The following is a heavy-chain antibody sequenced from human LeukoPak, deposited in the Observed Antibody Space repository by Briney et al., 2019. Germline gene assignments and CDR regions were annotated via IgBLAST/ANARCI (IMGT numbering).Heavy chain of an antibody. CDR3: ASHAGIAAAGRVFDF. CDR1: GFTFSDYE. Sequence: GGSLRLSCAASGFTFSDYEMNWVRQAPGKGLEWVGRTRNKANSYTTEYAASVKGRFTISRDDSKNSLYLQMNGLKTEDTAVYYCASHAGIAAAGRVFDFWGQGTLVIVSS. D-gene: IGHD6-13*01. CDR2: TRNKANSYTT. J-gene: IGHJ4*02. V-gene: IGHV3-72*01.